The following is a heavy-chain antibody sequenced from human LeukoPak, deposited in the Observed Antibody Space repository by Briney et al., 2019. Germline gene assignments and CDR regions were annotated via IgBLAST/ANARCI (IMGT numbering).Heavy chain of an antibody. J-gene: IGHJ6*03. D-gene: IGHD3-10*01. Sequence: GGSLRLSCAASGFTVSSNYMSWVRQPPGKGLEWVSGISGSGDSTFYADSVKGRFTISRDNSKNTRYLQMNSLRAEDTAVYYCAKTYYSSRAHYYYYYYMDVWGKGTTVTISS. CDR1: GFTVSSNY. V-gene: IGHV3-23*01. CDR3: AKTYYSSRAHYYYYYYMDV. CDR2: ISGSGDST.